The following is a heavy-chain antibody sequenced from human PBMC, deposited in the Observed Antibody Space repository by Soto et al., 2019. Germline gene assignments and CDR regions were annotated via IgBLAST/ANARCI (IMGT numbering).Heavy chain of an antibody. CDR2: IYPGDSDT. Sequence: GESLKISCKGCGYSFTSYWIGWVRQMPGKGLEWMGIIYPGDSDTRYSPSFQGQVTISADKSISTAYLQWSSLKASDTAMYYCARIPFQSGYGDYGPIDYWGQGALVTVSS. D-gene: IGHD4-17*01. V-gene: IGHV5-51*01. CDR1: GYSFTSYW. CDR3: ARIPFQSGYGDYGPIDY. J-gene: IGHJ4*02.